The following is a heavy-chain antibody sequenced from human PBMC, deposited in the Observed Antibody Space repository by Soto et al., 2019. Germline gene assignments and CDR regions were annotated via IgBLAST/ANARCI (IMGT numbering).Heavy chain of an antibody. Sequence: LRLSCAASGFTFDDYAMHWVRQAPGKGLEWVSGISWNSGSIGYADSVKGRFTISRDNAKNSLYLQMNSLRAEDTALYYCAKDKYPDYGDYVFTHWGQGTLVTVSS. V-gene: IGHV3-9*01. CDR1: GFTFDDYA. J-gene: IGHJ4*02. D-gene: IGHD4-17*01. CDR3: AKDKYPDYGDYVFTH. CDR2: ISWNSGSI.